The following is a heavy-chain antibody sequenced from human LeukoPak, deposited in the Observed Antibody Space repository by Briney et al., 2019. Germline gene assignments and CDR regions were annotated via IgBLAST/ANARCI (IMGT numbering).Heavy chain of an antibody. D-gene: IGHD3-22*01. J-gene: IGHJ4*02. CDR1: GFTFSSYG. V-gene: IGHV3-30*02. Sequence: QPGGSLRLSCAASGFTFSSYGMHWVRQAPGKGLEWVAFIRYDGSNKYYADSVKGRFTISRDNSKNTLYLQMNSLRAEDTAVYYCAKEGRPDGIAMIVVVPYYFDYWGQGTLVTVSS. CDR3: AKEGRPDGIAMIVVVPYYFDY. CDR2: IRYDGSNK.